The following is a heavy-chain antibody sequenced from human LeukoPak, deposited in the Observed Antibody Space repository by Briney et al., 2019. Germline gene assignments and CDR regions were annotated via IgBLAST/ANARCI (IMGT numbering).Heavy chain of an antibody. Sequence: PSETLSLTCAVYGGSFSGYYWSWIRQPPGKGLEWIGEINHSGSTNYNPSLKSRVTISVDTSKNQFSLKLSSVTAADTAVYYCARGRRGYDILTGYYPYYYYYMDVWGKGTTATVSS. V-gene: IGHV4-34*01. D-gene: IGHD3-9*01. J-gene: IGHJ6*03. CDR2: INHSGST. CDR1: GGSFSGYY. CDR3: ARGRRGYDILTGYYPYYYYYMDV.